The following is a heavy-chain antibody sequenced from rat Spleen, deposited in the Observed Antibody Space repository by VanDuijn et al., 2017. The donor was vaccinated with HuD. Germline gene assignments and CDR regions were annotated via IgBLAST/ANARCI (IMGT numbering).Heavy chain of an antibody. CDR2: ISYDGGST. CDR3: ARHPGFDY. CDR1: GFTFSDYG. V-gene: IGHV5-22*01. Sequence: EVQLVESGGGLVQPGRSKKLSCAASGFTFSDYGMAWVFQAPTKGLEWVASISYDGGSTYYRDSVKGRFTISRDNAKSTLYLQMESLRSEDTATYYCARHPGFDYWGQGTLVTVSS. J-gene: IGHJ3*01.